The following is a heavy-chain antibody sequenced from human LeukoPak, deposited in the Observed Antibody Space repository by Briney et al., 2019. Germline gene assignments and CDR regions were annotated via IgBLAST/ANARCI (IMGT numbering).Heavy chain of an antibody. CDR3: ARLVDGDYVPVWFDP. Sequence: SETLSLTCTVSGGSISSSSYYWGWIRQPPGKGLEWIGSIYYSGSTYHNPSLKSRVTVSVDTSKNQFSLRLISVTAADTAVYYCARLVDGDYVPVWFDPWGQGTLVTVSS. D-gene: IGHD4-17*01. V-gene: IGHV4-39*01. CDR1: GGSISSSSYY. CDR2: IYYSGST. J-gene: IGHJ5*02.